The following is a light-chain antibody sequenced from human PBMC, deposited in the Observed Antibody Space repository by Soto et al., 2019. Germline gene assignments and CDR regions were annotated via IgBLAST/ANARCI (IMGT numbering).Light chain of an antibody. CDR2: GAS. CDR3: QQYNSSWT. CDR1: QRVSST. J-gene: IGKJ1*01. V-gene: IGKV3-15*01. Sequence: EILMTQSPATLSVSPGERATLSCRASQRVSSTLAWYQQKPGQAPRLLIYGASTRATDIPARFSGSGSGTEFTLTISSLQPDDFATYYCQQYNSSWTFGQGTKVDIK.